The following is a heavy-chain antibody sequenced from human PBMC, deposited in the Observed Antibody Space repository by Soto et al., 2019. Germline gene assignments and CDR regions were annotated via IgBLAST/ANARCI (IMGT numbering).Heavy chain of an antibody. D-gene: IGHD3-10*01. CDR3: AKSTAFMVRGAGGAFDI. Sequence: GGSLRLSCAASGFTFSSYAMSWVRQAPGKGLEWVSAISGSGGSTYYADSVKGRFTISRDNSKNTLYLQMNSLRAEDTAVYYCAKSTAFMVRGAGGAFDIWGQGTMVTVSS. CDR1: GFTFSSYA. V-gene: IGHV3-23*01. CDR2: ISGSGGST. J-gene: IGHJ3*02.